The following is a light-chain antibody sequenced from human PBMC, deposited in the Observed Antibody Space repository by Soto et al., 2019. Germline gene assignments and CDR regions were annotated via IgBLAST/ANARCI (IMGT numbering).Light chain of an antibody. Sequence: QSVLIQPPSASGSPGQSVTISCTGTRRDIGGYDFVSWYQQHQGKAPKLLISEVTKRPSGVPDRFSGSKSGNTASLTISGLQSDDEADYYCCSFAGGTNLVFGTGTKVTDL. V-gene: IGLV2-8*01. J-gene: IGLJ1*01. CDR3: CSFAGGTNLV. CDR2: EVT. CDR1: RRDIGGYDF.